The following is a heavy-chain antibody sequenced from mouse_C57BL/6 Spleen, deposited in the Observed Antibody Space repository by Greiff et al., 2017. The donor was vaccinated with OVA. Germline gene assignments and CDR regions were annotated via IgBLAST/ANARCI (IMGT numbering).Heavy chain of an antibody. CDR2: INPSNGGT. Sequence: QVQLQQPGTELVKPGASVKLSCKASGYTFTSYWMHWVKQRPGQGLEWIGNINPSNGGTNYNEKFKSKATLTVDKSSSTAYMQLSSLKSEDSAVYYCARNDYDYWYFDVWGTGTTVTVSS. J-gene: IGHJ1*03. CDR1: GYTFTSYW. D-gene: IGHD2-4*01. V-gene: IGHV1-53*01. CDR3: ARNDYDYWYFDV.